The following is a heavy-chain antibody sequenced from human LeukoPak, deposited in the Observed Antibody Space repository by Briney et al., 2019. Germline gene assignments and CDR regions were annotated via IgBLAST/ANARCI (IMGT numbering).Heavy chain of an antibody. V-gene: IGHV3-7*01. D-gene: IGHD6-13*01. J-gene: IGHJ4*02. CDR2: INQDGSEE. CDR1: GFTFSSYW. Sequence: GGSLRLSCADSGFTFSSYWMSWVRQPPGKGLEWVANINQDGSEEYYVDSVKGRLTISGDNAQKSLYLQMNSLRAEDTAVYYCARSPATGTVDYWGQGTLVTVSS. CDR3: ARSPATGTVDY.